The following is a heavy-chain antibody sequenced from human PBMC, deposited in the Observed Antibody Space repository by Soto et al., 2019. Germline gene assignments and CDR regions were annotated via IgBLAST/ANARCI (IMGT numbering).Heavy chain of an antibody. D-gene: IGHD6-19*01. V-gene: IGHV1-2*02. Sequence: ASVKVSCKAPGYMLTGFYLHWVRQAPGQGLEWMGWINPNNGVTTYAKNFQGRVTMTRDSSISTAYMELSSLRSDDTAVYFCAAAAIPVAGRHPDFWGQGTVVTVSS. J-gene: IGHJ4*02. CDR3: AAAAIPVAGRHPDF. CDR2: INPNNGVT. CDR1: GYMLTGFY.